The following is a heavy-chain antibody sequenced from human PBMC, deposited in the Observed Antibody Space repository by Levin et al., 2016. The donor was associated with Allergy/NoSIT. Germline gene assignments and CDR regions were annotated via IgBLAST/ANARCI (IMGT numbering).Heavy chain of an antibody. CDR3: ARFYSGSYYWGDAFDI. V-gene: IGHV4-39*01. CDR2: IYYSGST. J-gene: IGHJ3*02. D-gene: IGHD1-26*01. CDR1: GGSISSSSYY. Sequence: SETLSLTCTVSGGSISSSSYYWGWIRQPPGKGLEWIGSIYYSGSTYYNPSLKSRVAISVDTSKNQFSLKLSSVTAADTAVYYCARFYSGSYYWGDAFDIWGQGTMVTVSS.